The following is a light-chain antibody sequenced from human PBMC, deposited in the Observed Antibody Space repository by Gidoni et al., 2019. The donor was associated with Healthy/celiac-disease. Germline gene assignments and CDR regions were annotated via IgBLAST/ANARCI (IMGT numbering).Light chain of an antibody. Sequence: DIPMTQSPSSLSASVGDRVTITCQASQDISNYLNWYQKKPGKAPKLLIYDASNLETGVPSRFSGSGSGTDFTFTISSLQPEDIATYYCQQYDNRPLTFXGXTKVEIK. V-gene: IGKV1-33*01. CDR1: QDISNY. CDR3: QQYDNRPLT. J-gene: IGKJ4*01. CDR2: DAS.